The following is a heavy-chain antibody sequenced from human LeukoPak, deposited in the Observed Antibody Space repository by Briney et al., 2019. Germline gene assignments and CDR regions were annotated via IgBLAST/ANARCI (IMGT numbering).Heavy chain of an antibody. CDR3: AKAGYSSGWYVFDY. CDR2: ISDTGGST. CDR1: GFTFSTYA. J-gene: IGHJ4*02. V-gene: IGHV3-23*01. Sequence: GGSLRLSCATSGFTFSTYAMSWVRQAPGKGLEWVSTISDTGGSTYYTDSVKGRFTISRDNSKNTLYLQMNSLRAEDTAVYYCAKAGYSSGWYVFDYWGQGTLVTVSS. D-gene: IGHD6-19*01.